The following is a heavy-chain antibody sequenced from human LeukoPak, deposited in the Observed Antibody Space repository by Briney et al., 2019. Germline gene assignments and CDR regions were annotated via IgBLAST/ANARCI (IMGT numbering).Heavy chain of an antibody. J-gene: IGHJ6*02. CDR3: ARLPMEDYGYVWGSYRYTPYYAMDV. D-gene: IGHD3-16*02. Sequence: SETLSLTCTASGCSISSYYWSWIRQPPGKGLEWIGYIYYSGSTNYNPSLESRVTISVDTSKNQFALKLSSVTAADTAVYYCARLPMEDYGYVWGSYRYTPYYAMDVWGQGTTVTVSS. V-gene: IGHV4-59*01. CDR1: GCSISSYY. CDR2: IYYSGST.